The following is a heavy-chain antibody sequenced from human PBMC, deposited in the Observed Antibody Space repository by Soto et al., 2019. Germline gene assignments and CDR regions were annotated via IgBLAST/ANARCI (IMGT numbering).Heavy chain of an antibody. V-gene: IGHV1-18*01. CDR3: ASDGSGRLDY. J-gene: IGHJ4*01. Sequence: QVQLVQSGAEVKKPGASVKVSCKASGYTFTSYGITWVRQAPGQGLEWMGWISAYNGNTNYAQKLPGRVTMTTDASTSTADMEVRSLRSDDTAVYYFASDGSGRLDYWGEGTLVIASS. CDR2: ISAYNGNT. CDR1: GYTFTSYG. D-gene: IGHD1-26*01.